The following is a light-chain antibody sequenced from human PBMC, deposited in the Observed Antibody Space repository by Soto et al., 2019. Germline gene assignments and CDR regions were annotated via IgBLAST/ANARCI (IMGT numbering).Light chain of an antibody. Sequence: QSALTQPASVSGSPGQSITISCTGTSSDVGGYNYVSWYQQHQGKAPKLMIYDVSNRPSGVSNRFSGSKSGNTASLTISGLQAEDEADYYCSSYTSSSTLSVFGTGTKVTVL. J-gene: IGLJ1*01. CDR3: SSYTSSSTLSV. V-gene: IGLV2-14*01. CDR1: SSDVGGYNY. CDR2: DVS.